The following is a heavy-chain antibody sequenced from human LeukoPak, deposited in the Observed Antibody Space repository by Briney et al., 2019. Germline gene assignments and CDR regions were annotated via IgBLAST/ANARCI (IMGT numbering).Heavy chain of an antibody. CDR3: ARDRSNSWSFDY. CDR2: ISYDGSNK. Sequence: PGGSLRLSCVVSGFTFSSYGMHWVRQAPGKGLEWVAVISYDGSNKYYADSVKGRFTISRDISKNTLYLQMNSLRTEDTAVYYCARDRSNSWSFDYWGQGTLVTVSS. CDR1: GFTFSSYG. D-gene: IGHD6-13*01. J-gene: IGHJ4*02. V-gene: IGHV3-30*03.